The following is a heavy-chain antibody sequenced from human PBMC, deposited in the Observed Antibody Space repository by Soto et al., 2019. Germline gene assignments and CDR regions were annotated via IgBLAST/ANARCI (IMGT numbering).Heavy chain of an antibody. Sequence: QVHLVQSGAEVKKPGASVKVSCKGSGYGFTTYGITWVRQAPGQGLEWMACISAHNGNTNYAQKLQGRVTVTRDTSTSTAYMELRSLRSDDTAVYYCARGRYGDYWGQGAPVTPSS. D-gene: IGHD1-1*01. J-gene: IGHJ4*02. CDR1: GYGFTTYG. CDR2: ISAHNGNT. CDR3: ARGRYGDY. V-gene: IGHV1-18*01.